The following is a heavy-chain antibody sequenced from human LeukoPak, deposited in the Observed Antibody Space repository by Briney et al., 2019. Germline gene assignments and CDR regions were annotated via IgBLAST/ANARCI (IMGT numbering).Heavy chain of an antibody. D-gene: IGHD2-15*01. CDR2: IYYSGST. J-gene: IGHJ3*02. V-gene: IGHV4-39*01. CDR3: ARGVVVAAKDAFDI. Sequence: PSETLSLTCTVSGGSISGSSYYWGWIRQPPGKGLEWIGSIYYSGSTYYNPSLKSRVTISVDTSKNQFSLKLSSVTAADTAVYYCARGVVVAAKDAFDIWGQGTMVTVSS. CDR1: GGSISGSSYY.